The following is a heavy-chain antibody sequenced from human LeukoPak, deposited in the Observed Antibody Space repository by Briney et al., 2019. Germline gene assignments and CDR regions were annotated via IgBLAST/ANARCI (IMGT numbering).Heavy chain of an antibody. CDR2: ISGSGGST. V-gene: IGHV3-23*01. J-gene: IGHJ4*02. Sequence: GGSLRLSCAASGFTFSSYAMSWVRQAPGKGLEWVSAISGSGGSTYYADSVKGRFTISRDNSKNTLYLQMNSLRAEDTAVYYCAREYYGSGSYNNPFDYWGQGTLVTVSS. CDR1: GFTFSSYA. CDR3: AREYYGSGSYNNPFDY. D-gene: IGHD3-10*01.